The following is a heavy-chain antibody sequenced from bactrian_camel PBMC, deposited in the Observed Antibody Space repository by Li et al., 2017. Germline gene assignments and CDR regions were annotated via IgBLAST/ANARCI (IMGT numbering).Heavy chain of an antibody. Sequence: HVQLVESGGGAVQAGGSMNLSCAASSDGAPLSCIGWFRQMPGKEREGVASVNFQKPDNTRVADSVRGRFTISKNGGQNIVNLQMDNLKPEDTGMYYCAAQGRYWCNGGFRPGSDPRLEYWGQGTQVTVS. V-gene: IGHV3S63*01. D-gene: IGHD7*01. CDR3: AAQGRYWCNGGFRPGSDPRLEY. CDR1: SDGAPLSC. J-gene: IGHJ4*01. CDR2: VNFQKPDNT.